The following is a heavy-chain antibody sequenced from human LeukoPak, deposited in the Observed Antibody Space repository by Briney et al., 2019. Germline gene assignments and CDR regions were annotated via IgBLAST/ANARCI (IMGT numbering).Heavy chain of an antibody. V-gene: IGHV3-7*01. CDR1: GCTFSSYW. D-gene: IGHD2-21*02. CDR2: IKQDGSEK. J-gene: IGHJ4*02. CDR3: ARASVVVTAIPRY. Sequence: GGSLRLSCAASGCTFSSYWMSWVRQAPGKGLEWVANIKQDGSEKYYVDSVKGRFTISRDNAKNSLYLQMNSLRAEDTAVHYCARASVVVTAIPRYWGQGTLVTVSS.